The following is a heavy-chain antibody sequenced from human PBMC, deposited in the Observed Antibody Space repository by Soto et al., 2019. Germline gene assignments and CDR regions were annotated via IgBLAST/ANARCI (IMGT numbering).Heavy chain of an antibody. V-gene: IGHV1-8*01. D-gene: IGHD1-1*01. CDR2: MNANSGNT. Sequence: QVQLVQSGAEVKKPGASVKVSCKASGYTFTSYDIHWVRQAPGQGLEWMGWMNANSGNTGYAQKFQGRVTMTRNTSVRTANTELRSLRTEDTAVTACEYGARDEYGNGYDYWGQGTLVTVAS. CDR1: GYTFTSYD. J-gene: IGHJ4*02. CDR3: EYGARDEYGNGYDY.